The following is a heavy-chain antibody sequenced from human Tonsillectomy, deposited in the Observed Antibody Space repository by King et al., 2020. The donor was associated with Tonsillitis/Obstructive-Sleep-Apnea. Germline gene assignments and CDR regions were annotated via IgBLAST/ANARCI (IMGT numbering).Heavy chain of an antibody. J-gene: IGHJ4*02. Sequence: VQLVESGGGLVKPGGSLRLSCAASGFTFTNAWLSWIRQAPGKGLEWVGRIRSKSDGGTADHAAPVKGRFTISRDDSKNTLYLQLNSLKTEDTAVYYCTXXSLTVXTGAEDHWGQGTLVIVSS. CDR1: GFTFTNAW. CDR2: IRSKSDGGTA. D-gene: IGHD4-23*01. V-gene: IGHV3-15*01. CDR3: TXXSLTVXTGAEDH.